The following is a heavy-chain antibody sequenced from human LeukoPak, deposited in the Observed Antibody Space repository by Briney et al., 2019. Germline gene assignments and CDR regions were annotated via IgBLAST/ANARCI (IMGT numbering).Heavy chain of an antibody. Sequence: GGSLRLSCTASGFTFSRYEMHWVRQVIGKGLEWVSAIGINDKTYYLAPVEGRFTISRENAKNSVYLQMNSLRAEDTAVYYCARDLGTGTAYTNRFDLWGQGTLVTVSS. D-gene: IGHD2/OR15-2a*01. CDR2: IGINDKT. CDR1: GFTFSRYE. J-gene: IGHJ5*02. CDR3: ARDLGTGTAYTNRFDL. V-gene: IGHV3-13*01.